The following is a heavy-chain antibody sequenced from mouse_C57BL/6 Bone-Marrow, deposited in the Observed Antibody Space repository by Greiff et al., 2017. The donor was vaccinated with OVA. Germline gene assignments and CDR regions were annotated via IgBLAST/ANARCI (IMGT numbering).Heavy chain of an antibody. D-gene: IGHD2-2*01. CDR1: GYSITSGYY. J-gene: IGHJ1*03. V-gene: IGHV3-6*01. CDR2: ISYDGSN. CDR3: ASGGVTTYFDV. Sequence: ESGPGLVKPSQSLSLTCSVPGYSITSGYYWNWIRQFPGNKLEWMGYISYDGSNNYNPSLKNRISITRDTSKNQFFLKLNSVTTEDTATYYCASGGVTTYFDVWGTGTTVTVSS.